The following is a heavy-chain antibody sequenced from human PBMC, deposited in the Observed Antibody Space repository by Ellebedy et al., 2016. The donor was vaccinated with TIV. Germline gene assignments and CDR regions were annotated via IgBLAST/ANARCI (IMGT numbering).Heavy chain of an antibody. CDR1: GYTFTGYY. CDR2: INPNSGGT. J-gene: IGHJ6*02. D-gene: IGHD3-10*01. Sequence: ASVKVSCXASGYTFTGYYMHWVRQAPGQGLEWMGWINPNSGGTNYAQKFQGWVTMTRDTSISTAYMELSRLRSDDTAVYYCARHEVRGVIFNGMDVWGQGTTVTVSS. CDR3: ARHEVRGVIFNGMDV. V-gene: IGHV1-2*04.